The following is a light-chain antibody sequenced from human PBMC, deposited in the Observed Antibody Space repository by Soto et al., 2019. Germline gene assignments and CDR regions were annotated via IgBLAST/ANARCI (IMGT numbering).Light chain of an antibody. J-gene: IGLJ1*01. CDR2: ANS. CDR1: SSNIGAGYY. Sequence: QSVLTQPPSVNGAPGQRVTISCTGTSSNIGAGYYVHWYQQLPGTAAKPLIYANSNRPSGVHDRFSGSKAGASAALAITGLQAEDEAEYYCQYYDSSMSDHNYVVGTRTKVTVL. CDR3: QYYDSSMSDHNYV. V-gene: IGLV1-40*01.